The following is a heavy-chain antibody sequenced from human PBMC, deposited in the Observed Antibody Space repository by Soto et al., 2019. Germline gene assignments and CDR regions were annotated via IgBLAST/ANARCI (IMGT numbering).Heavy chain of an antibody. D-gene: IGHD1-20*01. V-gene: IGHV3-48*03. CDR1: GLTFSSYE. CDR2: ISSSGSTI. J-gene: IGHJ4*02. CDR3: ARDITDWAFDY. Sequence: GGSLRLSCAASGLTFSSYEMNWVRQAPGKGLEWVSYISSSGSTIYYADSVKGRFTISRDNAKNSLYLQMNSLRAEDTAVYYCARDITDWAFDYWGQGALVTVSS.